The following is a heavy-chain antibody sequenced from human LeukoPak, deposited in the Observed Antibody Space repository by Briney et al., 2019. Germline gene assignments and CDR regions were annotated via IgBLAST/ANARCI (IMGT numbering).Heavy chain of an antibody. CDR3: ARAPPIYGDYYYYGMDV. D-gene: IGHD4-17*01. V-gene: IGHV1-69*06. Sequence: ASVKVSCKASGGTFSSYAISWVRQAPGQGLEWMGGIIPIFGTANYAQKFQGRVTITADKSTGTAYMELSSLRSEDTAVYYCARAPPIYGDYYYYGMDVWGKGTTVTVSS. CDR1: GGTFSSYA. CDR2: IIPIFGTA. J-gene: IGHJ6*04.